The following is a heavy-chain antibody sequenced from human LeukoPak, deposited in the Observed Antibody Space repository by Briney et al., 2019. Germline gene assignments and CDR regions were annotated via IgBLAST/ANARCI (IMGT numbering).Heavy chain of an antibody. D-gene: IGHD1-26*01. J-gene: IGHJ3*02. CDR3: AREKSGSYKDAFDI. Sequence: PGGSLRPSCAASGFTFSSYGMHWVRQAPGKGLEWVAFIRYDGSNKYYADSVKGRFTISRDNSKNTLYLQMNSLRAEDTAVYYCAREKSGSYKDAFDIWGQGTMVTVSS. V-gene: IGHV3-30*02. CDR1: GFTFSSYG. CDR2: IRYDGSNK.